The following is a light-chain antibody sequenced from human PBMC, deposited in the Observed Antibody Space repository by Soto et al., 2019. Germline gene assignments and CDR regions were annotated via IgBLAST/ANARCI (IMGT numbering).Light chain of an antibody. CDR2: AAS. CDR1: ESSGDY. CDR3: QQYVTSPSIT. J-gene: IGKJ1*01. Sequence: LSLYPGDWATLSSGASESSGDYLAWYQQXPXXXXXLXXXAASRRASGTPHRFSGSGSARAFTLAISGLEPADFGVYYCQQYVTSPSITFGQGTKVDI. V-gene: IGKV3-20*01.